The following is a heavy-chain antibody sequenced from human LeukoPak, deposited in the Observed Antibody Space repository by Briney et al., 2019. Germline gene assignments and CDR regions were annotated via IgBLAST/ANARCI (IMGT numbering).Heavy chain of an antibody. CDR2: IYYSGST. D-gene: IGHD6-13*01. Sequence: SETLSLTCTVSGGSISSYHWSWIRQPPGKGLECIGFIYYSGSTNYNPSLKSRVTISVDTSKNQFSLKLSSATAADTAVYYCARVDSNNWYDSRGYFDYWGQGTLVTVSS. CDR1: GGSISSYH. CDR3: ARVDSNNWYDSRGYFDY. V-gene: IGHV4-59*01. J-gene: IGHJ4*02.